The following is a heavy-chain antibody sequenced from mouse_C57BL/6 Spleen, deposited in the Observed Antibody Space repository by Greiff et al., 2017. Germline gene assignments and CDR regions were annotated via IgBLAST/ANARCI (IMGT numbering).Heavy chain of an antibody. CDR3: ARDRDYDGYFDV. CDR2: ISDGGSYT. V-gene: IGHV5-4*01. J-gene: IGHJ1*03. Sequence: EVHLVESGGGLVKPGGSLKLSCAASGFTFSSYAMSWVRQTPEKRLEWVATISDGGSYTYYPDNVKGRFTISRDNAKNNLYLQMSHLKSEDTAMYYCARDRDYDGYFDVWGTGTTVTVSS. CDR1: GFTFSSYA. D-gene: IGHD2-4*01.